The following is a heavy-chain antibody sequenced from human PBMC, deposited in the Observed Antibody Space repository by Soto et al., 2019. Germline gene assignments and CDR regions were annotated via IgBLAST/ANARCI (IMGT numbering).Heavy chain of an antibody. Sequence: EVQLVESGGGLVQPGGSLRLSCAASGFSFSTFWMSWVRQTPGKGLEWVAYIEEDGGDKHYVDSVKGRFTISRDSAKNSLHLEMNRLRVEDSAVYYCARGGSYGSFDYWGQGTLITVSS. V-gene: IGHV3-7*04. CDR2: IEEDGGDK. J-gene: IGHJ4*02. D-gene: IGHD3-10*01. CDR3: ARGGSYGSFDY. CDR1: GFSFSTFW.